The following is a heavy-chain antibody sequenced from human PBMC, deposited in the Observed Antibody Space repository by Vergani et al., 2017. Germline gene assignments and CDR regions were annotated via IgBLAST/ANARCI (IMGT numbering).Heavy chain of an antibody. CDR1: GGSISSGDHC. CDR3: ARGDTQVPATSHFYYMDV. CDR2: IFYSGTT. J-gene: IGHJ6*03. D-gene: IGHD6-25*01. V-gene: IGHV4-31*11. Sequence: QVQLQESGPGVVKPSQTLSLTCAVSGGSISSGDHCWTWIRQRPGKGLEWIGYIFYSGTTYYNPSLRSRLTIPVDTSQNQFSLKLRSVTAADTAVYYCARGDTQVPATSHFYYMDVWGKGTTVVVSS.